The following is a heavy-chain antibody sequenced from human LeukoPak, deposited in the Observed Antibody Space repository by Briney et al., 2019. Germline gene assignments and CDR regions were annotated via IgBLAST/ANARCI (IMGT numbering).Heavy chain of an antibody. J-gene: IGHJ4*02. Sequence: ASVKVSCKASGYTFTGYYMHWVRQAPGQGLEWMGRINPNSGGTKYAQKFQGRVTMTTDTSISKAYMQLSRLRSDDTAVYYCANILSYDYVWGSYRPFDYWGQGTLVTVSS. CDR3: ANILSYDYVWGSYRPFDY. CDR1: GYTFTGYY. D-gene: IGHD3-16*02. V-gene: IGHV1-2*06. CDR2: INPNSGGT.